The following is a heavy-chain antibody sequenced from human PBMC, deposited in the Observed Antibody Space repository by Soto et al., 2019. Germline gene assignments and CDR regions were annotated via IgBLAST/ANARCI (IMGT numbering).Heavy chain of an antibody. CDR3: AGDYSNYNWFDP. Sequence: ASVKVSCKASGYTFTGYYMHWVRQAPGQGLEWMGWINPNSGGTNYAQKFQGWVTMTRDTSISTAYMELSRLRSDDTAVYYCAGDYSNYNWFDPWGQGTLVTVSS. CDR1: GYTFTGYY. J-gene: IGHJ5*02. D-gene: IGHD4-4*01. V-gene: IGHV1-2*04. CDR2: INPNSGGT.